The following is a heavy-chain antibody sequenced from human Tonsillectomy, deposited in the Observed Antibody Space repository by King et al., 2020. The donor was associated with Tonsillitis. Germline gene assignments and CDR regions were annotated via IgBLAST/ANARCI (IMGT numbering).Heavy chain of an antibody. CDR3: AGEIIVGVTVVLDV. CDR1: GYTFTDYY. Sequence: QLVQSGAEVKKPGASVKVSCKASGYTFTDYYMHWVRQAPGQGLEWMGWINPNSGGTNYAKKFQGWVTMTKDTSISTVYMELSSLRSGDTAVYYCAGEIIVGVTVVLDVWGHGTMVTVSS. CDR2: INPNSGGT. V-gene: IGHV1-2*04. J-gene: IGHJ3*01. D-gene: IGHD1-26*01.